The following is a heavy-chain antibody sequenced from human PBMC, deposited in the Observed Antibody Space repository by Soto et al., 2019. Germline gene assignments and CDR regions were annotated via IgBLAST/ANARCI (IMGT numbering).Heavy chain of an antibody. CDR1: GYTFTSYG. CDR3: ARATLCSGGSCYNPYYGMDV. V-gene: IGHV1-18*04. Sequence: QVQLVQSGAEVKKPGASVKVSCKASGYTFTSYGISWVRQAPGQGLEWMGWISAYNGNTNYAQKLQGRVTMTTDTSTSTAYMELRSLRSDDTAVYYCARATLCSGGSCYNPYYGMDVWGQGTTVTVSS. D-gene: IGHD2-15*01. CDR2: ISAYNGNT. J-gene: IGHJ6*02.